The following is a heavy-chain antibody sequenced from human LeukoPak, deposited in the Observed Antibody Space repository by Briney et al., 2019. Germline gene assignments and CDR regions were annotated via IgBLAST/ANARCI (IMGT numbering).Heavy chain of an antibody. CDR2: IYPSRST. CDR3: ARSISNYWFDP. D-gene: IGHD4-11*01. J-gene: IGHJ5*02. V-gene: IGHV4-39*01. CDR1: GGSIISSSYY. Sequence: PSETLSLTCTVSGGSIISSSYYWGWIRQPPCKGLEWIGNIYPSRSTYYNPSLNSRLTISLDTSKNQFSLKLSSVTAADTAVYYCARSISNYWFDPWGQGTLVTVSS.